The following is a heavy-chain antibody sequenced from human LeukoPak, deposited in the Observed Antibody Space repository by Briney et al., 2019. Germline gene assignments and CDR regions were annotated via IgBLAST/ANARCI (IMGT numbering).Heavy chain of an antibody. CDR3: AREPGHFEGYNWFDP. J-gene: IGHJ5*02. V-gene: IGHV4-39*07. CDR2: IYYSGST. CDR1: GGSISSSGYY. D-gene: IGHD3-3*02. Sequence: SETLSLTCTVSGGSISSSGYYWGWIRQPPGKGLEWIGSIYYSGSTYYNPSLKSRVTISVDTSKNQFSLKLSSVTAADTAVYYCAREPGHFEGYNWFDPWGQGTLVTVSS.